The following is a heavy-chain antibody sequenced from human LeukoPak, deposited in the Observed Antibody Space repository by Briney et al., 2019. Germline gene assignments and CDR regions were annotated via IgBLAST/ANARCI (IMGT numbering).Heavy chain of an antibody. V-gene: IGHV3-74*01. CDR1: GFTFSSYW. Sequence: GGSLRLSCAASGFTFSSYWMHWVCQAPGKGLVWVSRINSDGSSTSYADSVKGRFTISRDNAKNTLYLQMNSLRAEDTAVYYCARDLDSSGWLDAFDIWGQGTMVTVSS. D-gene: IGHD6-19*01. CDR3: ARDLDSSGWLDAFDI. CDR2: INSDGSST. J-gene: IGHJ3*02.